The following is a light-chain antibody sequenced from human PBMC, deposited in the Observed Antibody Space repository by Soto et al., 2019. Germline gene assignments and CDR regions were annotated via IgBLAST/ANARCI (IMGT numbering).Light chain of an antibody. CDR1: SSDVGSYNL. Sequence: QSALTQPASVSGSPGESITISCTGTSSDVGSYNLVSWYQQHPAKAPKLMNYEGIKRPSRVSNRFSGSKSANTASLTISGLQAEDEADYYCCSYAGISTFVVFGGGTKLTVL. J-gene: IGLJ2*01. V-gene: IGLV2-23*03. CDR2: EGI. CDR3: CSYAGISTFVV.